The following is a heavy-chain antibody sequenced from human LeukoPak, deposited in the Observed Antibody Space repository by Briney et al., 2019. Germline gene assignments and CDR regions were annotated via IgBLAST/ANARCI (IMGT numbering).Heavy chain of an antibody. D-gene: IGHD3-10*01. CDR3: ARRSGAYYSDY. CDR2: IYPGDSDT. CDR1: GYSFTNYW. J-gene: IGHJ4*02. V-gene: IGHV5-51*01. Sequence: HGESLQISCKSSGYSFTNYWIGWVRQMPGKGLEWMGIIYPGDSDTRYSPSFQGQVTFSADKSISTAYLQWGSLRASDTAMYYCARRSGAYYSDYWGQGTLVTVSS.